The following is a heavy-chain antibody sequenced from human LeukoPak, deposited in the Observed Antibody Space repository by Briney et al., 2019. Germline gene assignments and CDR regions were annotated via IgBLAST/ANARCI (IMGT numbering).Heavy chain of an antibody. D-gene: IGHD4-17*01. Sequence: SETLSLTCTVSGGSITSYYWSWIRQPPGKALEWFGYVFYSGTTNYNPSLKSRVTIFVDTSKNQFSLRLSSVTAADTAVYYCARHYGDYVYFDYWGQGALVTVSS. CDR2: VFYSGTT. J-gene: IGHJ4*02. V-gene: IGHV4-59*08. CDR1: GGSITSYY. CDR3: ARHYGDYVYFDY.